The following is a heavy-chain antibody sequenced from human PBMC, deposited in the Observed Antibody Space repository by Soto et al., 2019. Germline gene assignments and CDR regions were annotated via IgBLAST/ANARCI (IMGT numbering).Heavy chain of an antibody. CDR2: ISAYNSVK. CDR1: GYTFSLFG. J-gene: IGHJ4*02. D-gene: IGHD2-2*01. V-gene: IGHV1-18*01. Sequence: QVQLVQSGAEVKKPGASVKVSCKASGYTFSLFGISWVRQAPGQGPEVMGWISAYNSVKNYAQKLQGIVTMTTDTSTNTAYMELRSLRSDDSAVYYCARDYQELDYWGQGTLVTVSS. CDR3: ARDYQELDY.